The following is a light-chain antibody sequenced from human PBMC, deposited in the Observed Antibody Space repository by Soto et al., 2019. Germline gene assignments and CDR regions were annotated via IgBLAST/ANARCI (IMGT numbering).Light chain of an antibody. J-gene: IGKJ1*01. CDR3: QQYGGSPGT. V-gene: IGKV3-20*01. Sequence: EIVLTQSPGTLSLSPGERATLSCTASQSVFNNYLAWYQQKPGQAPSLLIFGASNRATGIPDRFSGSGSGTDFTLTISRLEPEDFAVYYCQQYGGSPGTFGQGTKVEIK. CDR2: GAS. CDR1: QSVFNNY.